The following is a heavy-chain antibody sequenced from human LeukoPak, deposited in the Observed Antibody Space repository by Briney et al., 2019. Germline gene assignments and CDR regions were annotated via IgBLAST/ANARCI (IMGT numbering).Heavy chain of an antibody. CDR3: ARRIRRAAAPNDY. CDR1: GGSFSGYY. J-gene: IGHJ4*02. Sequence: SETLSLTCAVYGGSFSGYYWSWIRQPPGKGLEWIGEINHSGSTNYNPSLKSRVTISVDTPKNQFSLKLSSVTAADTAVYYCARRIRRAAAPNDYWGQGTLVTVSS. D-gene: IGHD6-13*01. V-gene: IGHV4-34*01. CDR2: INHSGST.